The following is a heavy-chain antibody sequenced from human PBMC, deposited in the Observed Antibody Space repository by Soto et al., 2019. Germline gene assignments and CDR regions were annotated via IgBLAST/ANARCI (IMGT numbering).Heavy chain of an antibody. CDR2: ISGSGDNT. CDR1: KFTFGTYA. Sequence: LRLSCAASKFTFGTYAMTWVRHAPVNGLEWVSDISGSGDNTYYADSVKGRFTISRDNSKSTLYLQMNSLRAEDTAVYYCAKDMVHCTGTRCARYFEKWGRGTLVTVSS. J-gene: IGHJ4*02. D-gene: IGHD2-8*02. CDR3: AKDMVHCTGTRCARYFEK. V-gene: IGHV3-23*01.